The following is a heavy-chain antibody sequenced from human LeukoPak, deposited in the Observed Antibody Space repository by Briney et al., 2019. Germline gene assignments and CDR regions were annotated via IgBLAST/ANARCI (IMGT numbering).Heavy chain of an antibody. J-gene: IGHJ4*02. D-gene: IGHD1-26*01. CDR3: AKALNQWELHPHCFDY. Sequence: PGGSLRLSCAASGFTFSSYAMSWVRQAPGKGLEWVSAISGSGGSTYYADSVKGRFTISRDNSKNTLYLQMNSLRAEDTAVYYCAKALNQWELHPHCFDYWGQGTLVTVSS. CDR1: GFTFSSYA. CDR2: ISGSGGST. V-gene: IGHV3-23*01.